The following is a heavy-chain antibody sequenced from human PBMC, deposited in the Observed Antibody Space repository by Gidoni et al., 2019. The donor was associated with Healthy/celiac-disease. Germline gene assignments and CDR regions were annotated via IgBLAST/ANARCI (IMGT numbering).Heavy chain of an antibody. CDR1: GGSISSGDYY. CDR2: IYYSGST. J-gene: IGHJ3*02. D-gene: IGHD2-15*01. Sequence: QVQLQESGPGLVTPSQTLSLTCTVSGGSISSGDYYWIWIRQPPGKGLEWIGYIYYSGSTYYNPSLKSRVTISVDTSKNQFSLKLSSGTAADTAVYHCARGEDRMAQAFDIWGQGTMVTVSS. V-gene: IGHV4-30-4*01. CDR3: ARGEDRMAQAFDI.